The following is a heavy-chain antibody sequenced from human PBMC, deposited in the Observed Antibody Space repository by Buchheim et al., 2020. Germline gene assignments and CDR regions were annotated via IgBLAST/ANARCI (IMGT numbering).Heavy chain of an antibody. V-gene: IGHV3-74*01. Sequence: EVQLVESGGGLVQPGGSLRLSCAASGFTFSSYWMHWVRQAPGEGLVWVSRIKTDGSGTSYADSVKGRFAITRDSAKNTLYLQMSSLRADDSAVYYCACRYGDYYYAMDVWGQGTT. CDR3: ACRYGDYYYAMDV. CDR2: IKTDGSGT. J-gene: IGHJ6*02. CDR1: GFTFSSYW. D-gene: IGHD4-17*01.